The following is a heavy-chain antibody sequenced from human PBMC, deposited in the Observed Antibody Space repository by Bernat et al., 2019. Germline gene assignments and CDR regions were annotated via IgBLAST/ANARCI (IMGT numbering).Heavy chain of an antibody. J-gene: IGHJ3*02. CDR1: GFTFNDFA. CDR2: VSSSGDNS. Sequence: EVQLVESGGGLVQPGGSLRLSCSASGFTFNDFAFHCVRQAPGTGLQYVSGVSSSGDNSSYADSVKGRFTISRDNSRNTLYLEMSSLRAEDTAVYFCVKDEYSYGHDAFDIWGQGTMVTISS. D-gene: IGHD5-18*01. V-gene: IGHV3-64D*06. CDR3: VKDEYSYGHDAFDI.